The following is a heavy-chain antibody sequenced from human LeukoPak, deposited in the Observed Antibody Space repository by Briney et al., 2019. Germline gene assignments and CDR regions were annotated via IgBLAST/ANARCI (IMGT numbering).Heavy chain of an antibody. J-gene: IGHJ4*02. Sequence: VGCLRLSCAASGLTFSSYSMNWVRQAPGKGLEWVSSIGSSSSYIYYADSVKGRFTISRNNAKNSLHLQMNSLRAEDTAVYYCARYGGWQQFYYWGQGTLVTVSS. V-gene: IGHV3-21*01. CDR1: GLTFSSYS. D-gene: IGHD4-23*01. CDR3: ARYGGWQQFYY. CDR2: IGSSSSYI.